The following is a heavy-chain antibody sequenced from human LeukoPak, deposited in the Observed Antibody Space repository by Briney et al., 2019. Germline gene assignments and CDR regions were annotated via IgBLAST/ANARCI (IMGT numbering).Heavy chain of an antibody. Sequence: ASMKVSCKASGYTFTSYDINWVRQATGQGLEWMGWMNPNSGNTGYAQKFQGRVTMTRNTSISTAYMELSSLRSEDTAVYYCARVHYSREHCSSTSCYASFDYWGQGTLVTVSS. J-gene: IGHJ4*02. CDR2: MNPNSGNT. CDR3: ARVHYSREHCSSTSCYASFDY. CDR1: GYTFTSYD. D-gene: IGHD2-2*01. V-gene: IGHV1-8*01.